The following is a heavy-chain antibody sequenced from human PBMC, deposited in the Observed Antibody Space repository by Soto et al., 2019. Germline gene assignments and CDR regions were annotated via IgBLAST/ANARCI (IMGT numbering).Heavy chain of an antibody. J-gene: IGHJ4*02. CDR2: ITGDGGDT. Sequence: VGSLRLSCVASGFTFSSYAMSWVRQAPGKGLEWVSAITGDGGDTFHADSVRGRLTISRDNSRNTLYLQMDSLRAEDTALYYCAKGSATSRPYYFDYWGQGSLVNVSS. CDR1: GFTFSSYA. V-gene: IGHV3-23*01. CDR3: AKGSATSRPYYFDY.